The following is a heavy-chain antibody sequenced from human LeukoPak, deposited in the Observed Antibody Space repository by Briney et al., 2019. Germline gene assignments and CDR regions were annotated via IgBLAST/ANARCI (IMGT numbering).Heavy chain of an antibody. V-gene: IGHV3-30*18. CDR3: AKDRAGYCSGGSCYRSDY. D-gene: IGHD2-15*01. J-gene: IGHJ4*02. CDR2: ISYDGSNK. CDR1: GFTFSSYG. Sequence: GRSLRLSCAACGFTFSSYGMHWVRQAPGEGLKWVAVISYDGSNKYYADSVKGRFTISRDNSKNTLYLQMNSLRAEDTAVYYCAKDRAGYCSGGSCYRSDYWGQGTLVTVSS.